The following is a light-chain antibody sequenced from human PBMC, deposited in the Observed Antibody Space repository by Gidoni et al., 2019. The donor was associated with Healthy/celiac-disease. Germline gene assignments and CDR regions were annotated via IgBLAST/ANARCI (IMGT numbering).Light chain of an antibody. Sequence: DIQMTQSPSTLSASVGDRVTITCRASQSISSWLAWYQQKPGKAPKLLLYKASSLESGVPSRFSCIGSGTEFTLTISSLQPDDFATYYCQQYNSYLYXFXQGTXLEIK. CDR1: QSISSW. V-gene: IGKV1-5*03. CDR3: QQYNSYLYX. CDR2: KAS. J-gene: IGKJ2*01.